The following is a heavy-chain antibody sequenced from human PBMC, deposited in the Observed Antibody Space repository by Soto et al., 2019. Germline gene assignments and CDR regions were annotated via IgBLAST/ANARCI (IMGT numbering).Heavy chain of an antibody. Sequence: GESLKISCAASGFTFSSYAMSWVRQAPGKGLEWVSAISGSGGSTYYADSVKGRVTISRDNAKNTLYLQMNSLRAEDMAVYYCAKNGDAGTTDYWGQGTLVTVSS. D-gene: IGHD1-7*01. V-gene: IGHV3-23*01. CDR1: GFTFSSYA. J-gene: IGHJ4*02. CDR3: AKNGDAGTTDY. CDR2: ISGSGGST.